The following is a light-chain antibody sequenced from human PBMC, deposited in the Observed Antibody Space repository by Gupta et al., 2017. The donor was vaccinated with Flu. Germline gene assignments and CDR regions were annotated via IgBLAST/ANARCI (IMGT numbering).Light chain of an antibody. CDR2: WAS. J-gene: IGKJ4*01. V-gene: IGKV4-1*01. Sequence: VMTQSPASMVGSLGERATIHCKSSQSVLYSSNNKNYLAWYQQKPRQPPKLLMYWASNRESWAPDRFSGSGSGTEFTLTISSLQAEDVAVYYCKQDDYTPLTFGGGTKVEIK. CDR3: KQDDYTPLT. CDR1: QSVLYSSNNKNY.